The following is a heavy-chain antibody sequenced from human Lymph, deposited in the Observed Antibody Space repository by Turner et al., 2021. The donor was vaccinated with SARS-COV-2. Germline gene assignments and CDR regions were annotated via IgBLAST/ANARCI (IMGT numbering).Heavy chain of an antibody. CDR3: ARDVGAALDY. CDR2: ISYDGSNK. Sequence: QVQLVESGGGVVQPGRSLRLSCAASGFPFSSYAMHWVRQAPGKWLEWVALISYDGSNKYYADSVKGRFTISRDNSKNTLYLQMNSLRAEDTAVYYCARDVGAALDYWGQGTLVTVSS. D-gene: IGHD6-25*01. V-gene: IGHV3-30-3*01. J-gene: IGHJ4*02. CDR1: GFPFSSYA.